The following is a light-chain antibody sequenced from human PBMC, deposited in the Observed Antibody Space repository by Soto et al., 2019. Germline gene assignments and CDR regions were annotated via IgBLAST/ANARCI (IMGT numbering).Light chain of an antibody. Sequence: DIHMTQSPSSLSASIGDGVTITCRASQSISTYLKWFQHEPGKAPRLLIYDASSLQSAVPSRFSGSGSGTDFTLTISSLQPEDFATYYCQETYSTPTWTFGQGTKVDI. CDR1: QSISTY. CDR3: QETYSTPTWT. J-gene: IGKJ1*01. V-gene: IGKV1-39*01. CDR2: DAS.